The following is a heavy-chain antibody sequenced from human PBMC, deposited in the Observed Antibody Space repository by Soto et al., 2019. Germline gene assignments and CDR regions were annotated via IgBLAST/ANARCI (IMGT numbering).Heavy chain of an antibody. Sequence: GGSLRLSCAASGFTFSSYAMSWVRQAPGKGLEWVSAISGSGGSTYYAHSVKGRFTISRDNSKNTLYLQMNSLRAEDTAVYYCAEVSPSGYYCYWGQGTLVTVSS. CDR1: GFTFSSYA. J-gene: IGHJ4*02. CDR3: AEVSPSGYYCY. CDR2: ISGSGGST. V-gene: IGHV3-23*01. D-gene: IGHD3-22*01.